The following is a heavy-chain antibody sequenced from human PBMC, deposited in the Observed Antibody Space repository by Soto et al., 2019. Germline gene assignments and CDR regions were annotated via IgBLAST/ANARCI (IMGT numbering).Heavy chain of an antibody. J-gene: IGHJ4*02. D-gene: IGHD3-22*01. Sequence: QVQLVQSGAEVKKPGSSVKVSCKASGGTFSSYTFSWMRQAPGQGLEWMGRIIPILGIADYAQKFQGRVTITADKSTSAAYMEMSSLRSEDTAVYYCAREGDGDSSGYSGYYFDYWGQGTLVTVSS. CDR2: IIPILGIA. CDR1: GGTFSSYT. CDR3: AREGDGDSSGYSGYYFDY. V-gene: IGHV1-69*08.